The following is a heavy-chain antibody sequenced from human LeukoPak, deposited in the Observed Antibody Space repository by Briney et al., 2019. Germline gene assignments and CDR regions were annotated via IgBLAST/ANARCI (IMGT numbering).Heavy chain of an antibody. Sequence: ASVKVSCKAAGYTFTGNYMFWVRHAPGQGLEWMGRINPNSGGTNYAQKFQGRVTMTRDTSISTAYMELSRLRSDDTAVYYCARGYCSGGSCYSVENWFDPWGQGTLVTVSS. CDR3: ARGYCSGGSCYSVENWFDP. CDR2: INPNSGGT. D-gene: IGHD2-15*01. J-gene: IGHJ5*02. V-gene: IGHV1-2*06. CDR1: GYTFTGNY.